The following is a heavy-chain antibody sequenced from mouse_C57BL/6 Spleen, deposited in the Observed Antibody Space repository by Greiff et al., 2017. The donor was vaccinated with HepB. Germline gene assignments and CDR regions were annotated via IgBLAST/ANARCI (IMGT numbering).Heavy chain of an antibody. CDR2: IYPSDSET. V-gene: IGHV1-61*01. J-gene: IGHJ3*01. D-gene: IGHD2-1*01. CDR1: GYTFTSYW. Sequence: VKLQQPGAELVRPGSSVKLSCKASGYTFTSYWMDWVKQRPGQGLEWIGNIYPSDSETHYNQKFKDKATLTVDKSSSTAYMQLSSLTSEDSAVYYCARPDSDYGNSFAYWGQGTLVTVSA. CDR3: ARPDSDYGNSFAY.